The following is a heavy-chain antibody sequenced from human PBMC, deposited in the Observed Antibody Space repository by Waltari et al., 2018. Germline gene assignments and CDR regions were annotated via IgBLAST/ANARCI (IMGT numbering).Heavy chain of an antibody. CDR2: LQYRGGT. V-gene: IGHV4-39*01. CDR1: GGSISTNYN. D-gene: IGHD4-17*01. Sequence: QLQLQESGPGPVKPSETLSLTCTVSGGSISTNYNWGWIRQPPGKGLEWMGNLQYRGGTFYNPSLKSRVTISLDTSKNQFSLRLSSVGAADTAVYFCGRIAFGDDGGYFQHWGQGTLVTVSS. J-gene: IGHJ1*01. CDR3: GRIAFGDDGGYFQH.